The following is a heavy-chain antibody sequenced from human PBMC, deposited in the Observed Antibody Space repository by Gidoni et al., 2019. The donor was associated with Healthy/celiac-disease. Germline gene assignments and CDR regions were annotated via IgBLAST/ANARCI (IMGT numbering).Heavy chain of an antibody. V-gene: IGHV1-69*06. J-gene: IGHJ4*02. D-gene: IGHD6-6*01. Sequence: QVQLVQSGAAVKKPGSSVQVSCKASGGTFSSYAISWVRQAPGQGLEWMGGIIPSFGTANYAQKFQGRVTITADKSTSTAYMGLSSLRSEDTAVYYCARWEGTGPYSSSGFDYWGQGTLVTVSS. CDR1: GGTFSSYA. CDR3: ARWEGTGPYSSSGFDY. CDR2: IIPSFGTA.